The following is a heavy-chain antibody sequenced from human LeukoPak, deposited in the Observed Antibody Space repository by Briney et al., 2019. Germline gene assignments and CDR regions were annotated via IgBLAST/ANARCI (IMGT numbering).Heavy chain of an antibody. V-gene: IGHV1-18*01. CDR1: GYTFTSYG. J-gene: IGHJ4*02. CDR2: ISAYNGNT. D-gene: IGHD3-10*01. CDR3: ARDRRFGDQVDY. Sequence: DSVEVSCKASGYTFTSYGISWVRQAPGQGLQWMGWISAYNGNTNYAQKLQGRVTMTTDTSTSTAYMELRCLRSDDTAVYYCARDRRFGDQVDYWGQGTLVTVSS.